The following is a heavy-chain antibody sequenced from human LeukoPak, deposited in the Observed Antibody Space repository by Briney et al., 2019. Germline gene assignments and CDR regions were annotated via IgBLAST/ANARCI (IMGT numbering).Heavy chain of an antibody. J-gene: IGHJ4*02. Sequence: GASVKVSCKASGYTFTGYYMHWVRQAPGQGLEWMGWINPNSGGTNYAQKFQGRVTMTRDTSISTAYMELSRLRSDDTAVYYCARKRIAVAGVFDYWGQGTLVTVSS. D-gene: IGHD6-19*01. CDR2: INPNSGGT. CDR3: ARKRIAVAGVFDY. CDR1: GYTFTGYY. V-gene: IGHV1-2*02.